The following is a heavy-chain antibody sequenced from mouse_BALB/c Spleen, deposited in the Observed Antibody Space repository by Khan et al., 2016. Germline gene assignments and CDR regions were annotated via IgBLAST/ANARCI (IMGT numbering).Heavy chain of an antibody. Sequence: QVRLQQSGAELVRPGVSVKISCKGSGYTFTDHAMHWVKQSHAKSLEWTGVISTYYGDASYNQRFKGKATMTVDKSSSTAYMELARLTSEDSALYYCAREKGYYFDYWGQGTTLTVSS. V-gene: IGHV1S137*01. CDR3: AREKGYYFDY. CDR1: GYTFTDHA. CDR2: ISTYYGDA. J-gene: IGHJ2*01.